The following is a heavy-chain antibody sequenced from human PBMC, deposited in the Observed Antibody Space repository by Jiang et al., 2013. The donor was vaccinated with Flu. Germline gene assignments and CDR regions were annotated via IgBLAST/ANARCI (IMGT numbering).Heavy chain of an antibody. V-gene: IGHV4-59*08. CDR1: SISNYY. J-gene: IGHJ4*02. Sequence: SISNYYWSWIRQPPGRDWSGLGISITLGEPKSNPSLKSRVAISVDTSRNQFSLNLYSVTAADTAIYYCVRHADDYSHLNWGQGTLVTVSS. D-gene: IGHD4-11*01. CDR3: VRHADDYSHLN. CDR2: SITLGEP.